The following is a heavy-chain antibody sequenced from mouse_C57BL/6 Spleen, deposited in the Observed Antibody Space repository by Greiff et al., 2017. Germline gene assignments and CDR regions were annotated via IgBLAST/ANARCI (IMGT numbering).Heavy chain of an antibody. CDR1: GYTFPSYW. J-gene: IGHJ4*01. CDR2: IYPGSGST. Sequence: VQLQQPGAELVKPGASVKMSCKASGYTFPSYWITWVKQRPGQGLEWIGDIYPGSGSTNYNEKFKSKATLTVDKSSSTAYMQLSSLTSEDSAVYYCARGGDYYAMDYWGQGTSVTVSS. CDR3: ARGGDYYAMDY. V-gene: IGHV1-55*01.